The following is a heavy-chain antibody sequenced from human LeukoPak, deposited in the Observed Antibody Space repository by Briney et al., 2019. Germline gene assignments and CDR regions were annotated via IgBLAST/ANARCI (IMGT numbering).Heavy chain of an antibody. D-gene: IGHD2-21*02. CDR1: GFTFSSYG. CDR3: AKEDLYHCGGDCPAPFDY. Sequence: GGSLRLSCAASGFTFSSYGMHWVRQAPGKGLEWVAVISYDGSNKYYADSVKGRFTISRDNSKNTLYLQMNSLRAEDTAVYYCAKEDLYHCGGDCPAPFDYWGQGTLVTVSS. CDR2: ISYDGSNK. V-gene: IGHV3-30*18. J-gene: IGHJ4*02.